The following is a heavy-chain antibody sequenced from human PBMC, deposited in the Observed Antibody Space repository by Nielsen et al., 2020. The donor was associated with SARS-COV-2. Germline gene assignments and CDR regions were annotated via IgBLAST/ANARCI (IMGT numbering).Heavy chain of an antibody. J-gene: IGHJ6*02. V-gene: IGHV4-30-4*01. CDR1: RGSISSGDYY. D-gene: IGHD2-2*01. CDR3: AREEYGFGLDV. Sequence: SETLSLTFTVSRGSISSGDYYWSWIRQPPGKGLEWIGYTFNSGNTYYNPSLRSRVTMSLDTSKNQFSLILTSVTAADTAVYYCAREEYGFGLDVWGQGTTVRVSS. CDR2: TFNSGNT.